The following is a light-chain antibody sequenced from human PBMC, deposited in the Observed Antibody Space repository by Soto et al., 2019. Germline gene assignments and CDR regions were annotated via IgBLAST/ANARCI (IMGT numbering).Light chain of an antibody. CDR1: QSVGRN. V-gene: IGKV3-15*01. J-gene: IGKJ1*01. CDR2: AAS. CDR3: QQYTDWPWT. Sequence: DIVMTQSPATLSVSPGERATLSCRASQSVGRNLAWYQQKPGQAPRLLIYAASGRASDLPARFSGSGSGTEFTLTISSLQTEDFAVYYCQQYTDWPWTLGQGTKVDI.